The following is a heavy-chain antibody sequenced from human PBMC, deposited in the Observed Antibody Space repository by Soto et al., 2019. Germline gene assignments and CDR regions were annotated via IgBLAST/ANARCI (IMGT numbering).Heavy chain of an antibody. J-gene: IGHJ3*02. CDR3: AREGWDYGGNSPDAFDI. D-gene: IGHD4-17*01. CDR2: IIPIFGTA. Sequence: QVQLVQSGAEVKKPGSSVKVSCKASGGTFSSYAISWVRQAPGQGLEWMGGIIPIFGTANYAQKFQGRVKITADESTSTAYMELSSLRSEDTAVYYCAREGWDYGGNSPDAFDIWGQGTMVTVSS. V-gene: IGHV1-69*12. CDR1: GGTFSSYA.